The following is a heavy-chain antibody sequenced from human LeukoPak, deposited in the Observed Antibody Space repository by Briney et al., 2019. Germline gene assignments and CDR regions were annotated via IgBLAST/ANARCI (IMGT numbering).Heavy chain of an antibody. V-gene: IGHV4-34*01. Sequence: SETLSLTCAVYGGSFSGYYWSWIRQPPGKGLEWIGEINHSGSTNYNPSLKSRVTISVDTSKNQFSLKLSSVTAADTAVYYCAREYCSGGSCYSRNWGQRTLVTVPS. CDR3: AREYCSGGSCYSRN. CDR2: INHSGST. CDR1: GGSFSGYY. J-gene: IGHJ4*02. D-gene: IGHD2-15*01.